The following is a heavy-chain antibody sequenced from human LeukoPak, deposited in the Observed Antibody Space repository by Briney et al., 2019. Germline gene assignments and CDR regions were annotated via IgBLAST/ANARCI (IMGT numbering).Heavy chain of an antibody. J-gene: IGHJ4*02. D-gene: IGHD2-2*01. CDR3: ARERIVVGSWVGYYFDY. Sequence: TASETLSLTCTVSGASISNYHWSWIRQSAGKGLEWIGRMFTSGRTEDNPSLKSRVTMSVDTSKNQLSLKLRSVTAADTAVYYCARERIVVGSWVGYYFDYWGQGTLVTVSS. V-gene: IGHV4-4*07. CDR1: GASISNYH. CDR2: MFTSGRT.